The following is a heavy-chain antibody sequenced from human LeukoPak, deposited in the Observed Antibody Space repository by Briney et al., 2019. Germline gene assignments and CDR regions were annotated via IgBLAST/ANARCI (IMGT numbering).Heavy chain of an antibody. CDR2: MNPNSGNT. Sequence: GASVKVSCKASGYTFTRYDINWVRQATGQGLEWMGWMNPNSGNTGYAQKFQGRVTMTRNTSISTAYMELSSLRSEDTAVYYCARGYDILTGYYTGVYMDVWGKGTTVTVSS. CDR1: GYTFTRYD. J-gene: IGHJ6*03. CDR3: ARGYDILTGYYTGVYMDV. D-gene: IGHD3-9*01. V-gene: IGHV1-8*01.